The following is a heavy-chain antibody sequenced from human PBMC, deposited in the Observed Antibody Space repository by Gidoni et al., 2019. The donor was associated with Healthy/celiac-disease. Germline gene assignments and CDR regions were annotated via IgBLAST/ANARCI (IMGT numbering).Heavy chain of an antibody. CDR1: GYTFTSYD. CDR3: ARVWGDYYDSSGYYEDY. D-gene: IGHD3-22*01. CDR2: MNTNSGNT. V-gene: IGHV1-8*01. Sequence: QVQLVQSGAEVKKPGASVKVSCKDSGYTFTSYDINWVRQATGQGLVWMGWMNTNSGNTGYAQKFQGRVTMTRNTSIRTAYMELSSLRSEDTAVYYCARVWGDYYDSSGYYEDYWGQGTLVTVSS. J-gene: IGHJ4*02.